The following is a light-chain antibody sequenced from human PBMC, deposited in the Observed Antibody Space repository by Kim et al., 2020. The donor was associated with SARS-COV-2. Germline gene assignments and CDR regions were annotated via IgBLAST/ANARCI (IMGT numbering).Light chain of an antibody. J-gene: IGLJ2*01. CDR1: KVGNKY. V-gene: IGLV3-1*01. CDR3: QAWASNIVV. CDR2: QDT. Sequence: SYELTQPPSVSVSPGQTATITCSGNKVGNKYVSWYQQRPGQSPLVVIYQDTNRPSGIPERFSGSNSANTATLTISGTQAMDEGDYYCQAWASNIVVFGGG.